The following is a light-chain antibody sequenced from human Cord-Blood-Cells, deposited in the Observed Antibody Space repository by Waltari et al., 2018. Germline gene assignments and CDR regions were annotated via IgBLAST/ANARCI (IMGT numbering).Light chain of an antibody. V-gene: IGLV3-19*01. J-gene: IGLJ2*01. CDR1: SLRSDY. CDR2: GKN. Sequence: SSELTQDPAVSVALGQTVRITCPGDSLRSDYASWHQQKPGQAPVLVIYGKNNRPSGIPDRFSGSSSGNTASLTITGAQAEDEADYYCNSRDSSGNHHVVFGGGTKLTVL. CDR3: NSRDSSGNHHVV.